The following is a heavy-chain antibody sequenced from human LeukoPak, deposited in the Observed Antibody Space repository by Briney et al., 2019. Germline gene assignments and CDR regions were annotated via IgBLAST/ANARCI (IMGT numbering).Heavy chain of an antibody. CDR1: GGSISSGGYY. CDR2: IYYSGST. V-gene: IGHV4-31*03. Sequence: PSQTLSLTCTVSGGSISSGGYYWSWIRQHPGKGLEWIGYIYYSGSTNYNPSLKSRVTISVDTSKNQFSLKLSSVTAADTAVYYCARKVYGDYFPFDYWGQGTLVTVSS. J-gene: IGHJ4*02. D-gene: IGHD4-17*01. CDR3: ARKVYGDYFPFDY.